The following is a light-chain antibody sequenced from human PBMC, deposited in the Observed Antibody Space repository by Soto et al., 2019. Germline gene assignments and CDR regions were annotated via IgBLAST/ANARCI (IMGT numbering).Light chain of an antibody. CDR2: AAS. CDR3: QQSYGTPLFT. V-gene: IGKV1-39*01. Sequence: DIQLTQSPSSLSASVGDRVTISCRASQSISYRLNWYQQKPGTAPKLLIYAASSLHRGVPSRFSGSGSGTDFTLTISTLQPEDFATYYCQQSYGTPLFTFGPGTKVDI. CDR1: QSISYR. J-gene: IGKJ3*01.